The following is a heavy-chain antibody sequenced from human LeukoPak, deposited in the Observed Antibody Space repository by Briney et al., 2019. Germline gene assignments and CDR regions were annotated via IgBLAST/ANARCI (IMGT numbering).Heavy chain of an antibody. CDR3: ARDSIAAHDY. J-gene: IGHJ4*02. V-gene: IGHV1-18*01. CDR2: NSAYNGNT. CDR1: GYTFTSYG. Sequence: ASVKVSCKASGYTFTSYGISWVRQAPGQGLELMGWNSAYNGNTNYAQELQGRVTMTTDTSKSTAYMELRSLRSDDTAVYYCARDSIAAHDYWGQGTLVTVSS. D-gene: IGHD6-6*01.